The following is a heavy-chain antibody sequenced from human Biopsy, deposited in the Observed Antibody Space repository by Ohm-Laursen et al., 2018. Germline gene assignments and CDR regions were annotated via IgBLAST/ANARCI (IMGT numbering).Heavy chain of an antibody. J-gene: IGHJ4*02. V-gene: IGHV4-39*01. CDR3: ARHSFGSGRDF. CDR2: IYHTGIT. D-gene: IGHD3-10*01. Sequence: SDTLSLTCTVTDGSISNIINYWGWIRQPLGKGLEWLGNIYHTGITNYNPSLRSRVTISVDTSNTHFSLKLSSLAAADTAVYYCARHSFGSGRDFWGQGTLVTISS. CDR1: DGSISNIINY.